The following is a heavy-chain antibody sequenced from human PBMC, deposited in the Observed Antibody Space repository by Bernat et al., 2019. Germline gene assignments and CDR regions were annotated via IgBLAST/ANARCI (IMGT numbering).Heavy chain of an antibody. Sequence: EVQLVESGGALVQPGGSLRLSCVGSGFSFSGIWMTWVRQAPGKGLEWVANIKQDGSVQHYVDSVKGRFIISRDNTKNSLFLQMNSLRVDDTAVYYSARGYGPENWGQGTLVTVSS. CDR2: IKQDGSVQ. V-gene: IGHV3-7*03. D-gene: IGHD2-8*02. CDR3: ARGYGPEN. CDR1: GFSFSGIW. J-gene: IGHJ1*01.